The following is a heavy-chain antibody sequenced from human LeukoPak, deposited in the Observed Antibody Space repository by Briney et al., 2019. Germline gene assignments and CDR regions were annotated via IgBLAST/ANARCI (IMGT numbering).Heavy chain of an antibody. CDR2: ISSSSIYT. J-gene: IGHJ4*02. V-gene: IGHV3-11*05. D-gene: IGHD2-15*01. Sequence: GGSLRLSCAASGFIFSDYYMSWIRQAPGKGLEWLSYISSSSIYTSYADSVKGRFTISRDNAKNSLYLQLNSLRAEDTAAYYCARGSPPDYWGQGTLVTVSS. CDR1: GFIFSDYY. CDR3: ARGSPPDY.